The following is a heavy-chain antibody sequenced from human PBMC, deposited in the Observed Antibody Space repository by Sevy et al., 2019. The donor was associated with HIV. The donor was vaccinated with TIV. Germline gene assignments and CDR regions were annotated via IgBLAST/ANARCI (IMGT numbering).Heavy chain of an antibody. J-gene: IGHJ4*02. D-gene: IGHD3-10*01. Sequence: GGSLRLSCAASVFTFSSYAMSWVRQAPGKGLKWVSTISGSGGSTYYADSVKGRFTISRDNSKNTVDLQMNGLRGEDTAVYYCAKAYGSGSPPFDWGQGTLVTVSS. CDR3: AKAYGSGSPPFD. CDR2: ISGSGGST. V-gene: IGHV3-23*01. CDR1: VFTFSSYA.